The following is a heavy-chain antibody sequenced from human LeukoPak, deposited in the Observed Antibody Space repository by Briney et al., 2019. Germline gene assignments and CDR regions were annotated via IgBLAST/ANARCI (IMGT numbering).Heavy chain of an antibody. CDR1: GFTFSSDA. V-gene: IGHV3-23*01. J-gene: IGHJ4*02. D-gene: IGHD6-13*01. CDR2: IIENGGET. CDR3: AKDYEYNSNTWYFH. Sequence: GGSLRLSCAATGFTFSSDAMSWVHQAPGKXXXXXXGIIENGGETXXXXXXXXXFTISRDNSKNTLYLQMNGLRAEDTAVYYCAKDYEYNSNTWYFHWGRGTLVSVSS.